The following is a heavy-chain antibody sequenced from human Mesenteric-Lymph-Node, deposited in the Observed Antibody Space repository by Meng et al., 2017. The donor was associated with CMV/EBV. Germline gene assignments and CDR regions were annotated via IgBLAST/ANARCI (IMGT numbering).Heavy chain of an antibody. V-gene: IGHV1-2*02. CDR2: INPNSGGT. CDR1: GYTFTGYY. Sequence: ASVKVSCKASGYTFTGYYMHWVRQAPGQGLEWMGWINPNSGGTNYAQKFQGRATMTRDTSISTAYMELSRLRSDDTAVYYCARVLQPPYYYGSGSYSQFDPWGQGTLVTVSS. CDR3: ARVLQPPYYYGSGSYSQFDP. J-gene: IGHJ5*02. D-gene: IGHD3-10*01.